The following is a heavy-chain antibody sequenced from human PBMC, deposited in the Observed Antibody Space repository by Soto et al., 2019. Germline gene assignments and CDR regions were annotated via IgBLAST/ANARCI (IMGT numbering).Heavy chain of an antibody. Sequence: QVQLVQSGGEVKRPGASVKVSCKTSGYTFSNYGITWVRQAPGQPLEWLGWISLYSDGTNYAQKFQGRVSMTTDTYTTTAYMELMSLRSDDTAVYYCARVVPGAEAWFGTWGQGTLVTVSS. CDR3: ARVVPGAEAWFGT. D-gene: IGHD2-2*01. V-gene: IGHV1-18*01. CDR2: ISLYSDGT. J-gene: IGHJ5*02. CDR1: GYTFSNYG.